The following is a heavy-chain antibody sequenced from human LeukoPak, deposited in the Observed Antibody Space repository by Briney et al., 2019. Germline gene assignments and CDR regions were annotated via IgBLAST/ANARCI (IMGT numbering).Heavy chain of an antibody. CDR1: GYTFTSYG. J-gene: IGHJ4*02. V-gene: IGHV1-18*01. CDR3: ARVEDYYDSSGHYYFDY. Sequence: ASVKLSCKASGYTFTSYGISWVRQAPGQGLEWMGWISAYNGNTNYAQKLQGRVTMTTDTSTSTAYMELRSLRSDDTAVYYCARVEDYYDSSGHYYFDYWGQGTLVTVSS. CDR2: ISAYNGNT. D-gene: IGHD3-22*01.